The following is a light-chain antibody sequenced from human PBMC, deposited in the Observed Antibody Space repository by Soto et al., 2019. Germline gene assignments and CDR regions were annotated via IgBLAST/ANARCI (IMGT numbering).Light chain of an antibody. Sequence: SSELTQPPSVSVSPGQTASITCSGDKLGDKYACWYQQKPCQSPVLVIYQDSKRPSGIPERFSGSNSGNTATLTISGTQAMDEADYYCQAWDSSTLVVFGGGTKLTVL. J-gene: IGLJ2*01. CDR2: QDS. CDR3: QAWDSSTLVV. CDR1: KLGDKY. V-gene: IGLV3-1*01.